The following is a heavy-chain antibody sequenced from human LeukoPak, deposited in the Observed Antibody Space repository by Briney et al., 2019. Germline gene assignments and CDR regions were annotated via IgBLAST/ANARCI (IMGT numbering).Heavy chain of an antibody. CDR2: IYYSGST. CDR3: ARVGGSGSHNWFDP. Sequence: KSSETLSLTCTVSGGSVSSPNSYWSWIRQPPGKGLEWIGYIYYSGSTNYNPSLKSRVTISVDTSKNQFSLKLSSVTAADTAVYYCARVGGSGSHNWFDPWGQGTLVTVSS. D-gene: IGHD3-10*01. J-gene: IGHJ5*02. CDR1: GGSVSSPNSY. V-gene: IGHV4-61*01.